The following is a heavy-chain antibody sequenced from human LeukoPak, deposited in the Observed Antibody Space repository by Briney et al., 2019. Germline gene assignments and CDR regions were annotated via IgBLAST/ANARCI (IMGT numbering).Heavy chain of an antibody. J-gene: IGHJ5*02. D-gene: IGHD2-2*01. CDR2: INAGNGNT. Sequence: GASVKVSCKASGYTFTSYAMHWVRQAPGQRLEWMGWINAGNGNTKYSQKFQGRVTITRDTSASTAYMELSSLRSEDTAVYCCARDRGYCSSTSCRRVWFDPWGQGTLVTVSS. V-gene: IGHV1-3*01. CDR3: ARDRGYCSSTSCRRVWFDP. CDR1: GYTFTSYA.